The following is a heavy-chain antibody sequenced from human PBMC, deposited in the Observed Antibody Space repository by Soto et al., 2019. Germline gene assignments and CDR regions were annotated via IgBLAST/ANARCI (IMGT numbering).Heavy chain of an antibody. J-gene: IGHJ4*02. CDR1: GGSMSTTSYY. CDR3: ARAPKTIRGYSYGSFDY. V-gene: IGHV4-30-4*01. CDR2: IYYSGST. Sequence: LSLTCTVSGGSMSTTSYYWSWIRQPPGKGLEWIGYIYYSGSTYYNPSLKSRVTISVDTSKNQFSLKLSSVTAADTAVYYCARAPKTIRGYSYGSFDYWGQGTLVTVSS. D-gene: IGHD5-18*01.